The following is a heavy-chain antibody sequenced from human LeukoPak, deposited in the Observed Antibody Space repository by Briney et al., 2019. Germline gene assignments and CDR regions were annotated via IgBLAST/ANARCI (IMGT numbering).Heavy chain of an antibody. CDR2: IGTAGDT. J-gene: IGHJ4*02. CDR1: GFTFSNYD. V-gene: IGHV3-13*04. D-gene: IGHD1-26*01. Sequence: GSLRLSCAASGFTFSNYDMHWVRQATGKGLEWVSAIGTAGDTYYPGSVRGRFTMSRENAKNSLYLQTNSLTAGDTAVYYCARGANTHFDYWGQGILVTVSS. CDR3: ARGANTHFDY.